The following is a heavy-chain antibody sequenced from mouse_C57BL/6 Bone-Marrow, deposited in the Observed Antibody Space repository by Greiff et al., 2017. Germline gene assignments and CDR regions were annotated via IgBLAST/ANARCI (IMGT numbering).Heavy chain of an antibody. CDR2: LYPGDGDT. CDR1: GYAFSSPW. V-gene: IGHV1-82*01. Sequence: QVQLKESGPELVKPGASVKISCKASGYAFSSPWMNWVKQRPGKGLEWIGRLYPGDGDTNYNGKFKGKATLTADKSSSTAYMQLSSLTSEDSAVYFCARCGYGSSSGFAYWGQGTLVTVSA. CDR3: ARCGYGSSSGFAY. D-gene: IGHD1-1*01. J-gene: IGHJ3*01.